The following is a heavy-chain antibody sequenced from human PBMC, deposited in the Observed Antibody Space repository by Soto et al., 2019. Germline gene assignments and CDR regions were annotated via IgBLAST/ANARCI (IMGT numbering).Heavy chain of an antibody. D-gene: IGHD2-15*01. CDR1: GFTFSSYG. CDR3: ARDRGYCSGGSCYQYFQH. V-gene: IGHV3-30*03. J-gene: IGHJ1*01. Sequence: QVQLVESGGGVVQPGRSLRLSCAASGFTFSSYGMHWVRQAPGKGLEWVAVLSYDGSNKYYADSVKGRFTISRDNSKNTLYLQMNSLRAEDTAVYYCARDRGYCSGGSCYQYFQHWGQGTLVTVSS. CDR2: LSYDGSNK.